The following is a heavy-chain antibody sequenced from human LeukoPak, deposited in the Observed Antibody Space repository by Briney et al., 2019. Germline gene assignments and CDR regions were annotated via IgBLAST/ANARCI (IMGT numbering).Heavy chain of an antibody. V-gene: IGHV4-31*03. CDR2: SFYRGIA. J-gene: IGHJ4*02. CDR1: GGSISRWDYY. D-gene: IGHD3-10*01. CDR3: ARGSTLIRGFDY. Sequence: PSQTLSLTCTVSGGSISRWDYYGNWIRQHPAKSLEWIGFSFYRGIAYYNPSLKSRVTKSVVTSNNQFSLKQSYVTPACTAVYYCARGSTLIRGFDYWGQGTLVTVSS.